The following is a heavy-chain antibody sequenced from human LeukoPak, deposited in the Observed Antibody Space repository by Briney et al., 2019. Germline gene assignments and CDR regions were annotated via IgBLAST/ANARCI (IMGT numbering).Heavy chain of an antibody. J-gene: IGHJ4*02. CDR2: IKEDGSEK. CDR3: ARSYDGYVRSFDY. Sequence: GGSLRLSCAASGFIFSSHWMSWVRQAPGKGLEWVASIKEDGSEKSCMDSVKGRFTISRDNAKNSLYLQMNNLRAEDTAVYYCARSYDGYVRSFDYWGQGALVTVSS. CDR1: GFIFSSHW. V-gene: IGHV3-7*01. D-gene: IGHD5-24*01.